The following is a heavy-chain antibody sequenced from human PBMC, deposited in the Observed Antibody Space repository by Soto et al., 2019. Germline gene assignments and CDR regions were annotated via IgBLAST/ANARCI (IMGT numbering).Heavy chain of an antibody. V-gene: IGHV4-31*03. Sequence: SETLSLTCTVSGGSISSRGYYWSWIRQHPGKGLEWIGYIYYSGSTYYNPSLKSRVTISADTSKNQFSLKLSSVTAADTAVYYCARAYDSHYFDYWGQGTLVTVSS. CDR2: IYYSGST. CDR1: GGSISSRGYY. D-gene: IGHD3-22*01. CDR3: ARAYDSHYFDY. J-gene: IGHJ4*02.